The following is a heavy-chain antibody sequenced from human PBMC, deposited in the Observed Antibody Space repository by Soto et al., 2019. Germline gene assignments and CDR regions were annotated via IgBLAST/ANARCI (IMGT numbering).Heavy chain of an antibody. D-gene: IGHD4-17*01. CDR1: GYTFTNYG. Sequence: GASVKVSCKASGYTFTNYGISWVRQAPGQGLEWMGWMNPNSGNTGYAQKFQGRVTMTRNTSISTAYMELSSLRSEDTAVYYCARTLYGDNVYYWGQGTLVTVSS. V-gene: IGHV1-8*02. CDR3: ARTLYGDNVYY. CDR2: MNPNSGNT. J-gene: IGHJ4*02.